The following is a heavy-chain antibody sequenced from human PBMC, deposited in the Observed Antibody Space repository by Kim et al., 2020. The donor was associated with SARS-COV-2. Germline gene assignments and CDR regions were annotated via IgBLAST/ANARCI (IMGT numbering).Heavy chain of an antibody. J-gene: IGHJ4*02. CDR1: GFTFSSYG. D-gene: IGHD6-19*01. V-gene: IGHV3-30*18. Sequence: GGSLRLSCAASGFTFSSYGMHWVRQAPGKGLEWVAVISYDGSNKYYADSVKGRFTISRDNSKNTLYLQMNSLRAEDTAVYYCAKDRYSSGGNIRGYFDYWGQGTLVTVSS. CDR3: AKDRYSSGGNIRGYFDY. CDR2: ISYDGSNK.